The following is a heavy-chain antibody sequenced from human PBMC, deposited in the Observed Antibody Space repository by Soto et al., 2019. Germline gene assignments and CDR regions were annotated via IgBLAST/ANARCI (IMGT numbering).Heavy chain of an antibody. D-gene: IGHD6-19*01. Sequence: QVQLVESGGGVVQPGRSLRLSCVASGFTLSNTGMHWVRQAPGNGLEWVAMISHNGRSTYYVDSVKGRFTISRDNSRNTRYLQMNRMRPEDTSVYSCAKDWGDSGWFNWFDPWGKGTLVTVSS. CDR3: AKDWGDSGWFNWFDP. V-gene: IGHV3-30*18. CDR2: ISHNGRST. CDR1: GFTLSNTG. J-gene: IGHJ5*02.